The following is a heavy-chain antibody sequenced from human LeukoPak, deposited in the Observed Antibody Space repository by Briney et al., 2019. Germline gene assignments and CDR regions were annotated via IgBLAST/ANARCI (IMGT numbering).Heavy chain of an antibody. CDR3: AKDPTYDFWSGYLRGKNWFDP. D-gene: IGHD3-3*01. J-gene: IGHJ5*02. V-gene: IGHV3-43*02. CDR2: ISGDGGST. Sequence: GGSLRLSCAASGFTFDDYAMHWVRQAPGKGLEWVSLISGDGGSTYYADSVKGRFTNSRDNSKNSLYLQMNSLRTEDTALYYCAKDPTYDFWSGYLRGKNWFDPWGQGTLVTVSS. CDR1: GFTFDDYA.